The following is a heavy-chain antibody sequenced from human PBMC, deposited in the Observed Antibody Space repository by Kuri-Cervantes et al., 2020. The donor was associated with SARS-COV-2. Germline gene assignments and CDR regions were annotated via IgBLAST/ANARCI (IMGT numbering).Heavy chain of an antibody. CDR1: GYTFSNYG. CDR2: ISAYNGLT. D-gene: IGHD5-24*01. J-gene: IGHJ4*02. V-gene: IGHV1-18*01. Sequence: ASVKVSCKASGYTFSNYGISWVRQAPGQGLQWMGWISAYNGLTDYAQKFRGRVTITADKSTSTAYMELSSLRSEDTAVYYCARFGSQEDGYNSGNYWGQGTLVTVSS. CDR3: ARFGSQEDGYNSGNY.